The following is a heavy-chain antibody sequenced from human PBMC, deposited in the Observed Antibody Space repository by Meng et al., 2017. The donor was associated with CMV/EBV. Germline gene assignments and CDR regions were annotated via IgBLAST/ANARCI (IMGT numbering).Heavy chain of an antibody. Sequence: SETLSLTCTVSGGSISTSDYYWNWIRQPPGKGLEWIGTIHYRGSTSYNPSLKSRLTASVDTSKNQFSLKLSSVTAADTAVYYCARGFVRQKVVPAARSNYYYYGMDVWGQGTTVTVSS. CDR1: GGSISTSDYY. V-gene: IGHV4-39*07. CDR3: ARGFVRQKVVPAARSNYYYYGMDV. D-gene: IGHD2-2*01. CDR2: IHYRGST. J-gene: IGHJ6*02.